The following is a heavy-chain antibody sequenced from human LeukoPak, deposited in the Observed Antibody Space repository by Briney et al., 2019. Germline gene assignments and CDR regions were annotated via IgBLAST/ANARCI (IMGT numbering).Heavy chain of an antibody. CDR3: ARARYDSSGYYGLYYYYGMGV. V-gene: IGHV6-1*01. D-gene: IGHD3-22*01. J-gene: IGHJ6*02. Sequence: SQSLSLTCVISGDSVSSNSATWNWIRQSPSRGLEWLGRTYYRSKWYNDYAESVKSRININSDTSKNQFSLKLSSVTAADTAVYYCARARYDSSGYYGLYYYYGMGVWGQGTTVTVSS. CDR2: TYYRSKWYN. CDR1: GDSVSSNSAT.